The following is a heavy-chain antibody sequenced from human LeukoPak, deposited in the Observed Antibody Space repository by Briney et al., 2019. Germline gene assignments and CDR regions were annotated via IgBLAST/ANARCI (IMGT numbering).Heavy chain of an antibody. Sequence: GGSLRLSGAGSEFTFSGYWMNWVRQAPGKGPEWVANINQDGSEKHYVDSVKGRFTISRDNAENSLFLQMNSLRVEDTAVFYCARGGFVGAADYWGQGNLVTVSS. V-gene: IGHV3-7*01. J-gene: IGHJ4*02. D-gene: IGHD6-13*01. CDR1: EFTFSGYW. CDR2: INQDGSEK. CDR3: ARGGFVGAADY.